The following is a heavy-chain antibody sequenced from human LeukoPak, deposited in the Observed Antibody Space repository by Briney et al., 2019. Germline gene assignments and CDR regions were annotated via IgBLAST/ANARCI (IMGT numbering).Heavy chain of an antibody. Sequence: SETLSLTCTVSGGSISNCFWSWVRQPAGKGLEWIGRIYSTGRSDYNPSLKSRITMSVDTSENQFSLKLSSVTAADTAIYYCARDSGYYDSTGFDYWGQGTLVTVSS. V-gene: IGHV4-4*07. D-gene: IGHD3-22*01. CDR3: ARDSGYYDSTGFDY. J-gene: IGHJ4*02. CDR2: IYSTGRS. CDR1: GGSISNCF.